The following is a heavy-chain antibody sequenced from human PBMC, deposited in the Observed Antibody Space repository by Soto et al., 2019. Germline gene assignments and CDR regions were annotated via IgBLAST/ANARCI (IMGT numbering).Heavy chain of an antibody. CDR3: TRNPTTVTAPY. D-gene: IGHD4-17*01. CDR1: GFTFSGSA. CDR2: IRSKANSYAT. J-gene: IGHJ4*02. Sequence: GESLKISCAASGFTFSGSAMHWVRQASGKGLEWVGRIRSKANSYATAYAASVKGRFTISRDDSKNTAYLQMNSLKTEDTAVYYCTRNPTTVTAPYWGQGTLVTVSS. V-gene: IGHV3-73*01.